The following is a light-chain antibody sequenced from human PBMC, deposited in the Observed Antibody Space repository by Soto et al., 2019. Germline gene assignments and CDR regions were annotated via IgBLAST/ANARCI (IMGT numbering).Light chain of an antibody. CDR3: LLSYNGPYV. J-gene: IGLJ1*01. CDR1: TGAVTNGHY. Sequence: QAVVTQEPSLTVPPGGTVTLTCGSSTGAVTNGHYPYWFQQKPGQAPRTLIYDTTNRHSWTPARFSGSLLGGKAALTLSGAQPEDEAEYYCLLSYNGPYVFGTGTKATVL. CDR2: DTT. V-gene: IGLV7-46*01.